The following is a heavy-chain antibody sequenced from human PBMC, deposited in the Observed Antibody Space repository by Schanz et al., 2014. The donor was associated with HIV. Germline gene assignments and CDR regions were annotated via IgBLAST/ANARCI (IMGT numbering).Heavy chain of an antibody. D-gene: IGHD3-10*01. V-gene: IGHV1-2*02. J-gene: IGHJ4*02. Sequence: VQLLQSGAEVKKPGASVKVSCKASGYTFTSYYIHWVRQAPGQGLEWMGWINPSSGGTNYAQKFQGRVTMTRDTSISTAYMELRRLRSDDTAVYYCARDQNVISMVRGVMGGVDYWGQGTLVTVSS. CDR2: INPSSGGT. CDR1: GYTFTSYY. CDR3: ARDQNVISMVRGVMGGVDY.